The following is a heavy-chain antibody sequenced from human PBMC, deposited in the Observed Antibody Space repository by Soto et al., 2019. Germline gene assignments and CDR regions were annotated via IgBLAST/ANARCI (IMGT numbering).Heavy chain of an antibody. CDR1: GGSISSSSYY. CDR2: IHYSGST. V-gene: IGHV4-39*01. CDR3: ARQGAYYHETTGYQFDY. Sequence: QLHLQESGPGLVKPSETLSLTCIVSGGSISSSSYYWGWIRQPPGKGLEWIGSIHYSGSTYYDPSLKRRVTLSVDTSKNQFALKLSSVTAADTAVYYCARQGAYYHETTGYQFDYWGRGTLVTVSS. J-gene: IGHJ4*02. D-gene: IGHD3-9*01.